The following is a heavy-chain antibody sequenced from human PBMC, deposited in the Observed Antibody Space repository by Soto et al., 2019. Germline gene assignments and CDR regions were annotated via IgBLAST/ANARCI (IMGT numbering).Heavy chain of an antibody. D-gene: IGHD5-12*01. CDR2: IIPIFGTA. Sequence: AASVKVSCKASGGTFSSYAISWVRQAPGQGLEWMGGIIPIFGTANYAQKFQGRVTITADKSTSTAYMELSSLRSEDTAVYYCARGGIGGYIKRPFDYWGQGTLVTVSS. J-gene: IGHJ4*02. CDR1: GGTFSSYA. V-gene: IGHV1-69*06. CDR3: ARGGIGGYIKRPFDY.